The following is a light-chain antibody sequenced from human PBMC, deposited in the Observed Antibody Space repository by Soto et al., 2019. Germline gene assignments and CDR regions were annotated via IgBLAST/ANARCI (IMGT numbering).Light chain of an antibody. CDR2: LNSDGSH. CDR1: SGHSSYA. Sequence: QPVLTQSPSASASLGASVKLTCTLSSGHSSYAIAWHQQQPEKGPRYLMKLNSDGSHSKGDGIPDRFSGSSSGAERYLTISSLQSEDEADYYCQTWGTGALLVFGGWTKLTVL. V-gene: IGLV4-69*01. J-gene: IGLJ3*02. CDR3: QTWGTGALLV.